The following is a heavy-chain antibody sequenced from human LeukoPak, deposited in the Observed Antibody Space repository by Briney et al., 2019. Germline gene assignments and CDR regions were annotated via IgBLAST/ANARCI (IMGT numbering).Heavy chain of an antibody. J-gene: IGHJ5*02. CDR3: ARDVSGWFDP. V-gene: IGHV1-69*13. Sequence: SVKVSCKASGGTFSSYAISWVRQAPGQGLEWMGGIIPIFGTANYAQKFQGRVTITADESTSTAYMELRSLRSDDTAVYYCARDVSGWFDPWGQGTLVTVSS. CDR1: GGTFSSYA. D-gene: IGHD2-8*01. CDR2: IIPIFGTA.